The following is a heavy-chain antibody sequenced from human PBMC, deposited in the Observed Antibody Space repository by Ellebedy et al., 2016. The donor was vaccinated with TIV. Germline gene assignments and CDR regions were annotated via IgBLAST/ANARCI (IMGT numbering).Heavy chain of an antibody. CDR3: ARLERYAEYPRDWDDPYGFDI. D-gene: IGHD1-1*01. J-gene: IGHJ3*02. CDR1: GGSISSGDYC. V-gene: IGHV4-30-4*01. Sequence: MPSETLSLTCTVSGGSISSGDYCWNWIRLPPGKGLEWIGYIYYTGTTYYHPSLESRVTMSVDTSKNQFSLKLTSVTAADTAVYYCARLERYAEYPRDWDDPYGFDIWGQGTMVTVSS. CDR2: IYYTGTT.